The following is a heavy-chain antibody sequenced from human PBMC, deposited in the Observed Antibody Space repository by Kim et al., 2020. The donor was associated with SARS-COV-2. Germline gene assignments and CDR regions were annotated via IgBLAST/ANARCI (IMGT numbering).Heavy chain of an antibody. D-gene: IGHD5-12*01. CDR1: GGSISSYY. CDR2: IYYSGST. Sequence: SETLSLTCTVSGGSISSYYWSWMRPPPGKERDWIGYIYYSGSTHYKPSLKSRVTISVDTSKNQFSLKMSSVTAADTAVYYCARDPRRWLQLPNYWYFDLWGRGTLVPVSS. J-gene: IGHJ2*01. V-gene: IGHV4-59*01. CDR3: ARDPRRWLQLPNYWYFDL.